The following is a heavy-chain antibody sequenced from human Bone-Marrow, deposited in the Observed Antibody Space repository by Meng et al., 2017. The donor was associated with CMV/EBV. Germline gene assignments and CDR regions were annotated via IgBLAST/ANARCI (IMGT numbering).Heavy chain of an antibody. CDR2: ISSSSSYI. CDR1: GFTFSNYI. J-gene: IGHJ4*02. V-gene: IGHV3-21*01. D-gene: IGHD6-19*01. CDR3: ARDSSGWYYFDY. Sequence: CAASGFTFSNYIMNWIRQAPGKGLEWVSSISSSSSYIYYVDSVKGRFTISRDNAKNSLYLQMNSLRAEDTSVYYCARDSSGWYYFDYWGQGTLVTVSS.